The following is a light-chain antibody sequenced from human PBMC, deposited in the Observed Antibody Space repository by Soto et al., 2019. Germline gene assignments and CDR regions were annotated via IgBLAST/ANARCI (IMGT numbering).Light chain of an antibody. J-gene: IGKJ2*01. CDR2: DAS. CDR1: QSVGIY. V-gene: IGKV3-11*01. CDR3: QQRSNWFT. Sequence: EIVLTQSPVTLSLSPGDRATLSCRASQSVGIYLAWYQQKPGQAPRLLIYDASNRATGIPVRFSGSGSGTDFTLIISSLEPEDFAVYYCQQRSNWFTFGQGTTLEIK.